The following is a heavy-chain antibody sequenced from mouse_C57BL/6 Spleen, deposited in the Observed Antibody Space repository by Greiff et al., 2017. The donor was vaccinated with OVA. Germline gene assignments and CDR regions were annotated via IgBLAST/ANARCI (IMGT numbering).Heavy chain of an antibody. V-gene: IGHV2-6*03. CDR2: IWSDGST. J-gene: IGHJ3*01. D-gene: IGHD2-4*01. Sequence: VKLVESGPGLVAPSQSLSITCTVSGFSLTSYGVHWVRQPPGKGLEWLVVIWSDGSTTYNSALKSRLSISKDNSKSQVFLKMNSLQTDDTAMYYCARGGGYYDYGAWFAYWGQGTLVTVSA. CDR3: ARGGGYYDYGAWFAY. CDR1: GFSLTSYG.